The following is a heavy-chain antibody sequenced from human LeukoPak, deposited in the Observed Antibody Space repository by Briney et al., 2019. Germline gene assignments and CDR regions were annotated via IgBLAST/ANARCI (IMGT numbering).Heavy chain of an antibody. J-gene: IGHJ3*02. CDR1: RFTFSDYY. D-gene: IGHD4-23*01. V-gene: IGHV3-11*01. CDR2: MSSGGSTI. CDR3: ARVLRGGNSGYTFDI. Sequence: GGSLRLSCAASRFTFSDYYMSWVRQAPGKGLAWVSYMSSGGSTISYADSVKGRFTVSRDNAENSLYLQMNSLRVEDTAVYYCARVLRGGNSGYTFDIWGQGTMVTVSS.